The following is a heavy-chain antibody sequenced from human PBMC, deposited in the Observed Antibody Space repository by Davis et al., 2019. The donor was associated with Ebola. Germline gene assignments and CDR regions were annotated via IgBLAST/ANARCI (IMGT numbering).Heavy chain of an antibody. D-gene: IGHD4-11*01. CDR3: ARGGTTVNTPLDY. CDR1: EFTFSTSW. CDR2: IKQDGSEE. Sequence: GESLKISCVASEFTFSTSWLSWVRQTPGMGLEWVAKIKQDGSEEYYVDSVKGRFTISRDNAKNSLYLQMNSLRAEDTAVYYCARGGTTVNTPLDYWGQGTLVTVSS. J-gene: IGHJ4*02. V-gene: IGHV3-7*01.